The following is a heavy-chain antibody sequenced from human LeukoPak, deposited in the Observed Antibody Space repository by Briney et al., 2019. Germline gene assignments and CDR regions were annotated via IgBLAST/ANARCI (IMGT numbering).Heavy chain of an antibody. CDR1: GGSISSGSYY. J-gene: IGHJ4*02. CDR3: ARQWSPLDY. Sequence: SETLSLTCTVSGGSISSGSYYWSWIRQPAGKGLEWIGRIYTSGSTNYNPSLKSRVTISVDTSKNQFSLKLSSVTAADTAVYYCARQWSPLDYWGQGTLVTVSS. CDR2: IYTSGST. V-gene: IGHV4-61*02. D-gene: IGHD2-8*01.